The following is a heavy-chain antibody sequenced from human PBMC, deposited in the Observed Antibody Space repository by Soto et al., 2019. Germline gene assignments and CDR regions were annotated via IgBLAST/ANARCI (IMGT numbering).Heavy chain of an antibody. CDR2: IYHSGST. J-gene: IGHJ3*02. CDR1: GGSISSSNW. CDR3: AAPGYYDSSGYNDAFDI. Sequence: QVQLQESGPGLVKPSGTLSLTCAVSGGSISSSNWWSWVRQPPGKGLEWIGEIYHSGSTNYNPSLKSRVTISVDKSKNQFSLKLSSVTAADTAVYYCAAPGYYDSSGYNDAFDIWGQGTMVTVSS. V-gene: IGHV4-4*02. D-gene: IGHD3-22*01.